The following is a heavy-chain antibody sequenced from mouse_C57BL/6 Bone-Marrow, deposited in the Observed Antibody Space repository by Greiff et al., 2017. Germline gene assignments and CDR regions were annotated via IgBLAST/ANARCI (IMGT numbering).Heavy chain of an antibody. CDR3: ARQLRLRYFDV. J-gene: IGHJ1*03. D-gene: IGHD3-2*02. CDR1: GYTFTDYN. CDR2: INPNNGGT. Sequence: VQLQQSGPELVKPGASVKIPCKASGYTFTDYNMDWVKQSHGKSLEWIGDINPNNGGTIYNQKFKGKATLTVEKSSSTAYMELRSLTSEDTAVYCCARQLRLRYFDVWGTGTTVTVSS. V-gene: IGHV1-18*01.